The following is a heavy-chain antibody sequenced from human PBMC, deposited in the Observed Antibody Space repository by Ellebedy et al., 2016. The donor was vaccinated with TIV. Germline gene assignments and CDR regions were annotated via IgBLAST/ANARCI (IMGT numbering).Heavy chain of an antibody. Sequence: PGGSLRLSCAASGFTSSFYSMNWVRQAPGQGLEWVSSITSSSSFIYYADSVKGGFTMSRDNAKNSLFLHMTSLRADDTAVYYCVRDIAVAGGIWGQGTLVTVSS. J-gene: IGHJ4*02. D-gene: IGHD6-19*01. CDR3: VRDIAVAGGI. V-gene: IGHV3-21*01. CDR2: ITSSSSFI. CDR1: GFTSSFYS.